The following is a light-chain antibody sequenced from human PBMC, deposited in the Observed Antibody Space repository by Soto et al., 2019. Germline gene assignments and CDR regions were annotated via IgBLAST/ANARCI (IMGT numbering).Light chain of an antibody. CDR2: GNS. Sequence: QSVLTQPPSVSGAPGQRVTISCTGSSSNIGAGYDVPWYQQLPGPAPKLLIYGNSNRPSGVPDRFSGSKSGTSASLAITGRQAEDEADDYCQSYDSSLSGLWVFGGGTKLTVL. CDR1: SSNIGAGYD. CDR3: QSYDSSLSGLWV. J-gene: IGLJ3*02. V-gene: IGLV1-40*01.